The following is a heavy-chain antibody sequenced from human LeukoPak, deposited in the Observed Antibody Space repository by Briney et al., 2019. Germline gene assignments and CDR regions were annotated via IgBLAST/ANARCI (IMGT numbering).Heavy chain of an antibody. CDR1: GFTFSSYS. V-gene: IGHV3-21*01. J-gene: IGHJ4*02. CDR2: ISSSSSYI. Sequence: GGSLRLSCAASGFTFSSYSMNWVRQAPGKGLEWVSSISSSSSYIYYADSVKGRFTISRDNANNSLYLQMNSLRAEDTAVYYCARDRPYSGYGSYWGQGTLVTVSS. D-gene: IGHD5-12*01. CDR3: ARDRPYSGYGSY.